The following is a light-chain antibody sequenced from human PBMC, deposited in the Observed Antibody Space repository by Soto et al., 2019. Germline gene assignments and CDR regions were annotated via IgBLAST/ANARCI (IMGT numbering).Light chain of an antibody. CDR3: QQYNSYPWT. V-gene: IGKV1-8*01. Sequence: AIRMTQSPSSFAASTGDRVTITCRASQGISSYLAWYQQKPGKAPKLLIYAASSLESGVPSRFRGSGSGTEFTLTITSLQPDDFETYYCQQYNSYPWTFGQGTKVDIK. J-gene: IGKJ1*01. CDR1: QGISSY. CDR2: AAS.